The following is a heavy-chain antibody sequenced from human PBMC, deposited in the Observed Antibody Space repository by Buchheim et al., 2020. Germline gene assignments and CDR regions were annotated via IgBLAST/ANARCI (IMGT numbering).Heavy chain of an antibody. V-gene: IGHV4-31*03. CDR3: ARAGYYDSRGYLGDFDY. D-gene: IGHD3-22*01. J-gene: IGHJ4*02. CDR1: GGSIGSGGYY. Sequence: VQLQESGPGLVKPSQTLSLTCTVSGGSIGSGGYYWNWIRHHPGKGLEWIGYIYNGVTTHYNPSLRSRLIISVDKSENQFSLKLSSVTAADTAVYYCARAGYYDSRGYLGDFDYWGEGTL. CDR2: IYNGVTT.